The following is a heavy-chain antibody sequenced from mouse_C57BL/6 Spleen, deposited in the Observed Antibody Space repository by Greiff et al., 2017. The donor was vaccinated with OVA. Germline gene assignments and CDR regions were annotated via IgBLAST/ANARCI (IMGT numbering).Heavy chain of an antibody. J-gene: IGHJ2*01. CDR3: ARSRGQLRLGFDY. V-gene: IGHV1-55*01. Sequence: VQLQQPGAELVKPGASVKMSCKASGYTFTSYWITWVKQRPGQGLGWIGDIYPGSGSTNYNEKFKSKATLTVDTSSSTAYMQLSSLTSEDSAVYYCARSRGQLRLGFDYWGQGTTLTVSS. D-gene: IGHD3-2*02. CDR1: GYTFTSYW. CDR2: IYPGSGST.